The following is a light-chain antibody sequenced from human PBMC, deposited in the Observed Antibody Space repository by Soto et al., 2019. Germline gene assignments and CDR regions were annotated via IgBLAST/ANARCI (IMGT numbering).Light chain of an antibody. J-gene: IGKJ1*01. CDR1: QTVSSNC. CDR2: GAS. V-gene: IGKV3-20*01. CDR3: QQYGSSPRT. Sequence: EIVLTQSPGTLSLSPGERATLSCRASQTVSSNCVAWYQQAPGQAPRLLIYGASNKATDIPDRFSGSGSGTDFTLTISRLEPEDLAMYYCQQYGSSPRTFGQGTKVEIK.